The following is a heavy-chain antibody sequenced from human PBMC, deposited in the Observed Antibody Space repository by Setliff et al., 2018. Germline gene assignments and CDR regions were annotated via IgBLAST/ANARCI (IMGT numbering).Heavy chain of an antibody. J-gene: IGHJ4*02. D-gene: IGHD2-8*02. Sequence: PGGSLRLSCVASGFTFSNYYIYWARQVPGKGLMWVSRSNTEGTRTDYADSVRGRFTVSRDNAKNTLYLEMKSLRVEDTAVYYCARDFRRYWSGYWGQGTLVTVSS. CDR3: ARDFRRYWSGY. CDR2: SNTEGTRT. V-gene: IGHV3-74*01. CDR1: GFTFSNYY.